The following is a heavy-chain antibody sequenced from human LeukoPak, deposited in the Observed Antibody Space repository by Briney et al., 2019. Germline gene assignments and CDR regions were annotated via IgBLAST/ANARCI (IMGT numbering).Heavy chain of an antibody. CDR1: GFTFSSYS. V-gene: IGHV3-48*01. CDR2: ISSSGSTI. CDR3: ARHFCSSTSCSN. J-gene: IGHJ4*02. D-gene: IGHD2-2*01. Sequence: GGSLRLSCAASGFTFSSYSMNWVRQAPGKGLEWVSYISSSGSTIYYADSVKGRFTISRDNAKNSLYLQMNSLRTEDTAVYYCARHFCSSTSCSNWGQGTLVTVSS.